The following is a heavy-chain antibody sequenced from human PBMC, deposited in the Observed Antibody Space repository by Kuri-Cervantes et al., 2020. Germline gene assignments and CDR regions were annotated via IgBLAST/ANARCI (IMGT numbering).Heavy chain of an antibody. CDR2: IKSKTDGGTR. CDR3: TTDSYFSV. D-gene: IGHD2/OR15-2a*01. CDR1: GFTFDDYG. V-gene: IGHV3-15*01. Sequence: GGSLRLSCAASGFTFDDYGMSWVRQAPGKGLEWVGRIKSKTDGGTRDYAAPVKGRFTISRDDSKNTLYLQMNSLKTEDTAVYYCTTDSYFSVWGQGTMVTVSS. J-gene: IGHJ3*01.